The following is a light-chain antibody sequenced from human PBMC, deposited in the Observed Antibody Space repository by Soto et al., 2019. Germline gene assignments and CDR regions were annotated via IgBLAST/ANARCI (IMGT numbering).Light chain of an antibody. V-gene: IGKV3-20*01. J-gene: IGKJ3*01. Sequence: EIVLTQSPGTLSLSPGEGATLSCRASESVSHNYLAWYQQKPGQAPRLLIYGVSFRATGIPARFSGSGSGTDFSLTISRLEPEDFAVYYGQHYSYSRYFSFGPGTKVEVK. CDR2: GVS. CDR1: ESVSHNY. CDR3: QHYSYSRYFS.